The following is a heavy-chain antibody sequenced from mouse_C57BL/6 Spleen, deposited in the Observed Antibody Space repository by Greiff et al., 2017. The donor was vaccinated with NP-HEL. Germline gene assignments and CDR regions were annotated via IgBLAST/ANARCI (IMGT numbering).Heavy chain of an antibody. CDR2: ISYDGSN. CDR3: ARDLYSQ. CDR1: GYSITSGYY. J-gene: IGHJ3*01. V-gene: IGHV3-6*01. D-gene: IGHD2-12*01. Sequence: EVQLQESGPGLVKPSQSLSLTCSVTGYSITSGYYWNWIRQFPGNKLEWMGYISYDGSNNYNPSLKNRISITRDTSKNQFFLKLNSVTTEDTATYYCARDLYSQRGQGTLVTVSA.